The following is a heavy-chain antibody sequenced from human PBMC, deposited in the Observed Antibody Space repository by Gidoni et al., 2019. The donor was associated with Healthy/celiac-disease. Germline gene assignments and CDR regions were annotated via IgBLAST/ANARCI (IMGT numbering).Heavy chain of an antibody. D-gene: IGHD3-10*01. CDR2: IYYSGST. V-gene: IGHV4-30-4*01. CDR3: TRDRGYNWFDP. J-gene: IGHJ5*02. Sequence: QVQLQESGPGLVKPSQTLSLTRTVSGGSISSGDYYWRWIRQPPGKGLEWIGYIYYSGSTYYHPSLKSRVTISVDTSKNQFSLKLSSVTAADTAVYYCTRDRGYNWFDPWGQGTLVTVSS. CDR1: GGSISSGDYY.